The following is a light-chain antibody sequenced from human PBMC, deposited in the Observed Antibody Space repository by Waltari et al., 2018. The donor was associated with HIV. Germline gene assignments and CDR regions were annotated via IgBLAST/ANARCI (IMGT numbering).Light chain of an antibody. J-gene: IGKJ1*01. Sequence: DIVMTQSPHSLALSLGERATINCKSSPSIFSRSKNANFLAWYQQKPGQSPKLLIYWASTRASGVPDRFSGSGSRTDFTLSISSLQSEDVAVYFCQQYYSTPPTFGQGTRVEIK. V-gene: IGKV4-1*01. CDR3: QQYYSTPPT. CDR2: WAS. CDR1: PSIFSRSKNANF.